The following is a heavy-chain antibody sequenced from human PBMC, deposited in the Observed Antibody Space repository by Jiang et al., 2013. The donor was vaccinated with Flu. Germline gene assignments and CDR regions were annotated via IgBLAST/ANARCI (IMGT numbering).Heavy chain of an antibody. J-gene: IGHJ4*02. CDR3: ARRSTGFPYYFDY. D-gene: IGHD2-8*02. V-gene: IGHV4-39*01. CDR2: IYFSGRT. Sequence: GTIYFSGRTYXTPSLKSRVTISVDTSKNQFSLSLNSVTAADTAVYYCARRSTGFPYYFDYWGQGSLVTVSS.